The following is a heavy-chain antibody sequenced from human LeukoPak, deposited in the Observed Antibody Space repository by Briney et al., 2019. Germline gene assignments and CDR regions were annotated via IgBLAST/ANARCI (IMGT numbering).Heavy chain of an antibody. J-gene: IGHJ3*01. Sequence: SETLSLTCTVSGGSISSYYWSWIRQPAGKGLECIGRIYTSGSTNYNPSLKSRVTMSVDTSKNHFSLKLTSVTAADTAVYYCARTRYSGSHNSAFDLWGQGTVVTVSS. V-gene: IGHV4-4*07. CDR2: IYTSGST. CDR3: ARTRYSGSHNSAFDL. CDR1: GGSISSYY. D-gene: IGHD1-26*01.